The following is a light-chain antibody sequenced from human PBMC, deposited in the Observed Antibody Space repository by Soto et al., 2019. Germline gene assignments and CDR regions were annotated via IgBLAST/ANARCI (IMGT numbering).Light chain of an antibody. V-gene: IGKV3-20*01. Sequence: EVVLTQSPATLSLSPGERATLSCRASQSGRDMYLAWYQQKPGQPPRLLIYGASTRASGVPVRFSGSGSGTDFTLTITRLEPEDFALYYCQQYGGSPITFGLGTRLEIK. J-gene: IGKJ5*01. CDR1: QSGRDMY. CDR2: GAS. CDR3: QQYGGSPIT.